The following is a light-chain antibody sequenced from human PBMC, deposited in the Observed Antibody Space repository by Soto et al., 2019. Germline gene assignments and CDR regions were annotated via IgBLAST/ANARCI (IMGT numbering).Light chain of an antibody. CDR3: QQYGNSPLT. CDR1: QSVSSNY. J-gene: IGKJ1*01. V-gene: IGKV3-20*01. CDR2: AAS. Sequence: EIVLTQSPGTLSLSPGERATLSCRASQSVSSNYLAWCQQKPGQAPRLLIYAASSRATGIPDRFSGSGSGTDFTLTISRLEPEDFAVYYCQQYGNSPLTFGQGTKVEI.